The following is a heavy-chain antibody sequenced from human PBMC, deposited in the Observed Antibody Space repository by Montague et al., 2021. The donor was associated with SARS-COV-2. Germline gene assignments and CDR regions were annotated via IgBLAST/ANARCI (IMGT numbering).Heavy chain of an antibody. J-gene: IGHJ6*02. CDR1: GGSFSGYY. CDR3: TREGYQVLWSDYYYYGMDV. Sequence: SETLSLTCAVHGGSFSGYYWSWIRQPPGKGLEWIGEINHSGSTSYNPSLKSRVTISVDTSKNQFSLKLSSVTAADTAVYYCTREGYQVLWSDYYYYGMDVWGQGTTVTVSS. D-gene: IGHD2-2*01. V-gene: IGHV4-34*01. CDR2: INHSGST.